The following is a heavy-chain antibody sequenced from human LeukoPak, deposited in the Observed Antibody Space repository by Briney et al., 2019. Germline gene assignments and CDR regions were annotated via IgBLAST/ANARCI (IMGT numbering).Heavy chain of an antibody. J-gene: IGHJ3*02. CDR2: IIPILGVA. V-gene: IGHV1-69*04. D-gene: IGHD2-21*01. CDR3: ASPIAGDAFDI. Sequence: SVKVSCKASGYTFTSYGISWVRQAPGQGLEWMGRIIPILGVANYAQKFQGRVTITADKSTNTAYMDLSSLSSEDTAVYYCASPIAGDAFDIWGQGTMATVSS. CDR1: GYTFTSYG.